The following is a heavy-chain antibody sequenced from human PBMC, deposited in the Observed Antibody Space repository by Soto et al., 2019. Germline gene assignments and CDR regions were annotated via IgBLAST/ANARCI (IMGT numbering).Heavy chain of an antibody. CDR3: ARDSSYYDFWSGYPN. J-gene: IGHJ4*02. CDR1: GYTFTSYG. D-gene: IGHD3-3*01. Sequence: GSVKVSCKASGYTFTSYGISWVRQAPGQGLEWMGWISAYNGNTNYVQKLQGRVTMTTDTSTSTAYMELRSLRSDDTAVYYCARDSSYYDFWSGYPNWGQGTLVTVSS. V-gene: IGHV1-18*04. CDR2: ISAYNGNT.